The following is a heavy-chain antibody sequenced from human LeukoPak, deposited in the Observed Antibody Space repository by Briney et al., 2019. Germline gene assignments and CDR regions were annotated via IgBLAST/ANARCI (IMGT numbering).Heavy chain of an antibody. J-gene: IGHJ6*03. CDR3: ARDRGIAAPMDV. CDR1: GFTVSSNY. Sequence: GGSLRLSCAASGFTVSSNYMSWVRQAPGKGLEWVSVIYSGGSTYYADSVKGRFTISRDNSKNTLYLQMNSLRAEDTTVYYCARDRGIAAPMDVWGKGTTVTVSS. V-gene: IGHV3-66*02. D-gene: IGHD6-13*01. CDR2: IYSGGST.